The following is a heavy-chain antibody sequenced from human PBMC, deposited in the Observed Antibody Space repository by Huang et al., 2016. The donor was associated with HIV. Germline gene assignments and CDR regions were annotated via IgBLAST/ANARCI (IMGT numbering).Heavy chain of an antibody. J-gene: IGHJ4*02. V-gene: IGHV3-15*01. CDR1: GFPFNYAW. CDR3: TTQYYDTDVRSAVSY. Sequence: EVQLVQSGGDLVKPGGSLRLSCAVAGFPFNYAWMTWVRQAPGKGLELVGRIKTKSDCGTTDYAAAVKGRFTISRDDSRKTLYLEMNSLKDEDTAVYYCTTQYYDTDVRSAVSYWGQGTLVTVSS. CDR2: IKTKSDCGTT. D-gene: IGHD3-16*01.